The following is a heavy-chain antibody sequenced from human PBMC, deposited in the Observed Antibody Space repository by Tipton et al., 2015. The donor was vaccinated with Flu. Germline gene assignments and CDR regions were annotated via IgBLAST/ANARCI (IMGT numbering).Heavy chain of an antibody. V-gene: IGHV4-4*07. CDR3: AREGRREQLALDY. J-gene: IGHJ4*02. CDR1: GGSMSSYY. Sequence: TLSLTCTVSGGSMSSYYWAWIRQPAGKGLEWIGRMYTSGSTKYNPPLESRVTMSVDTSSNHFSLKLSSVTAADTAVYYCAREGRREQLALDYWGQGTLVTVSS. CDR2: MYTSGST. D-gene: IGHD6-6*01.